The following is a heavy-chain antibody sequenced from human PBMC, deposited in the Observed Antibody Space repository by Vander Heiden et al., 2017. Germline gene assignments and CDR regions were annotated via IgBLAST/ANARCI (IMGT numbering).Heavy chain of an antibody. CDR2: IYWDDEK. D-gene: IGHD4-17*01. J-gene: IGHJ4*02. CDR3: ARRLGDNGALYYFDL. V-gene: IGHV2-5*02. CDR1: GFSLSSAGVG. Sequence: QITLKESGPALVKPTQTLTLTCSFSGFSLSSAGVGLGWLRQPSGKALEWIALIYWDDEKRYSPSLQSRVAISEDTSKNQVLLTMTNMHPLDTGTYYCARRLGDNGALYYFDLWGQGTLVTVSS.